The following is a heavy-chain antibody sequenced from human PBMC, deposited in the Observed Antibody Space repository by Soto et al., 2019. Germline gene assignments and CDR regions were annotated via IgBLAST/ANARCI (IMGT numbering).Heavy chain of an antibody. CDR2: IYYGGST. Sequence: PSETLSLTCSVSGASVTSPEHYWTWIRQSPGKGLEWIGYIYYGGSTVYNPSLKGRSTVSLDTSKNQFSLNLTSVTAADTAVYFCARGRYCLSGGCFPNWFDPWGQGTLVTV. D-gene: IGHD2-15*01. CDR3: ARGRYCLSGGCFPNWFDP. CDR1: GASVTSPEHY. V-gene: IGHV4-30-4*01. J-gene: IGHJ5*02.